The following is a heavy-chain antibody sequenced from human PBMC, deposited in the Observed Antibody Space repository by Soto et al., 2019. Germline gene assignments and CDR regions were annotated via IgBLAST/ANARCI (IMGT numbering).Heavy chain of an antibody. CDR1: GGSFNGYY. CDR2: ITHSEST. CDR3: ARETYYYDSGTYYRKGYFDY. V-gene: IGHV4-34*01. Sequence: PSETLSLTCAVYGGSFNGYYWSWIRQSPGKGLEWIGEITHSESTNYNPSLKSRVTISVDTSKNQFSLRLSSVTAADTAVYYCARETYYYDSGTYYRKGYFDYWGQGTPVTVS. J-gene: IGHJ4*02. D-gene: IGHD3-10*01.